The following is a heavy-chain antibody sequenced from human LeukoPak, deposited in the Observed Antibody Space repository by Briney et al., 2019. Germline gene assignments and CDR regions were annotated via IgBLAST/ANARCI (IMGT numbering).Heavy chain of an antibody. J-gene: IGHJ4*02. CDR3: ARDKANYFDY. Sequence: SGGSLRLSCAASGFNFISYEMNWVRQAPGKGLEWVSYISSTGSTIYYADSVKGRFTISRDNAKNSLYLQMNSLRAEDTAVYYCARDKANYFDYWGQGTLVTVSS. CDR2: ISSTGSTI. D-gene: IGHD1-26*01. V-gene: IGHV3-48*03. CDR1: GFNFISYE.